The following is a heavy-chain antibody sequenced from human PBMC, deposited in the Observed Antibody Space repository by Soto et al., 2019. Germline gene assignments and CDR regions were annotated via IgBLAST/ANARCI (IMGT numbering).Heavy chain of an antibody. CDR2: ISGSGGST. Sequence: GGSLRLSCAASGFTFSSYAMSWVRQAPGKGLEWVSAISGSGGSTYYADSVKGRFTISRDNSKNTLYLQMNSLRAEDTAVYYCAKNPRPGIAVAGKIGDYFDYWGQGTLVTVSS. V-gene: IGHV3-23*01. CDR3: AKNPRPGIAVAGKIGDYFDY. D-gene: IGHD6-19*01. CDR1: GFTFSSYA. J-gene: IGHJ4*02.